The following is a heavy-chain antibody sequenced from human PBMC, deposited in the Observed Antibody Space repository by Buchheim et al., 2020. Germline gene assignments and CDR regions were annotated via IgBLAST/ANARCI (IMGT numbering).Heavy chain of an antibody. CDR2: ITSSGDFI. Sequence: QLVESGGGLVKPGGSLRLSCAASGFTITTYSMNWVRQAPGKGLEWVSSITSSGDFISYADSVKGRFTISRENAKNSLYLQMNSLRAEDTAVYYCAIRGEVFWYFDLWGRGTL. CDR1: GFTITTYS. D-gene: IGHD3-10*01. J-gene: IGHJ2*01. V-gene: IGHV3-21*02. CDR3: AIRGEVFWYFDL.